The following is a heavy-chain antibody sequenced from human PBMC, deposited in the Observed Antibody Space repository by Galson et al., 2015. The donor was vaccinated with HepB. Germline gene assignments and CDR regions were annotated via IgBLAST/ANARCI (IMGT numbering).Heavy chain of an antibody. CDR3: ARDPGYSSSWYDY. V-gene: IGHV3-33*01. CDR1: GFTFSSYG. Sequence: SLRLSCAASGFTFSSYGMHWVRQAPGKGLEWVAVIWYDGSNKYYADSVKGRFTISRDNPKNTLYLQMNSLRAEDTAVYYCARDPGYSSSWYDYWGQGTLVTVSS. CDR2: IWYDGSNK. D-gene: IGHD6-13*01. J-gene: IGHJ4*02.